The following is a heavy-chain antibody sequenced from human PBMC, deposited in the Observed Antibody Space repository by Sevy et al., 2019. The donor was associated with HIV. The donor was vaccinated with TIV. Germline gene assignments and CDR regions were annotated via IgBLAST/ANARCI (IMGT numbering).Heavy chain of an antibody. D-gene: IGHD3-22*01. J-gene: IGHJ4*02. Sequence: GGSLRLSCAASGFTVSSNYMSWVRQAPGKGLEWVSVIYSGGSTHYADSVKGRFTISRDNSKNTLYLQMNSLRAEDTAVYYCARGGITMIVSYFDYWGQGTLVTVSS. V-gene: IGHV3-66*01. CDR3: ARGGITMIVSYFDY. CDR2: IYSGGST. CDR1: GFTVSSNY.